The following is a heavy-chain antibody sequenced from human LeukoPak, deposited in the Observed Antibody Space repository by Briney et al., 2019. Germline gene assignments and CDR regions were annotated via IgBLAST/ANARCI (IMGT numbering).Heavy chain of an antibody. V-gene: IGHV3-7*03. CDR1: KFTFSSYW. Sequence: GGSLRLSCVASKFTFSSYWMSWVRQSPGKGLEWVANIKEDGSAKYYVDSVKGRFTISRDNAKNSLYLQMNSLRAEDTAVYYCAREYPHYGMDVWGQGTTVTVSS. CDR2: IKEDGSAK. D-gene: IGHD2-2*02. CDR3: AREYPHYGMDV. J-gene: IGHJ6*02.